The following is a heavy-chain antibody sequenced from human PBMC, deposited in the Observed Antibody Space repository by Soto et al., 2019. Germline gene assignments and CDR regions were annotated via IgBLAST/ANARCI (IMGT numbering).Heavy chain of an antibody. V-gene: IGHV1-46*01. CDR2: INPNGGGT. J-gene: IGHJ4*02. D-gene: IGHD3-10*01. CDR1: GYKFINHY. CDR3: ARDSSASATSYSFGY. Sequence: EASVKVSCKASGYKFINHYIHWVRQAPGVGLEWMGIINPNGGGTDYAQKFQGRVTMTTDTYASTVHMELSSLRSEDTAVYFCARDSSASATSYSFGYWGQGTLVTVSS.